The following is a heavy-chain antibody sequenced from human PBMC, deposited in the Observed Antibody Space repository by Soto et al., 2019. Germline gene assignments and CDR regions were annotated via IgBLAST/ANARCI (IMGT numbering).Heavy chain of an antibody. Sequence: TFSHRNTASAGTSRPYCRRLFLLPRQKGLHWIGELNHGGTTTYTPSLKSRVTISVDTSKNQFSLKLSSVTAADTAVYYCARGLVLRIWGWLIYSYYGMDVLVQG. J-gene: IGHJ6*02. CDR2: LNHGGTT. CDR3: ARGLVLRIWGWLIYSYYGMDV. D-gene: IGHD3-3*01. V-gene: IGHV4-34*01. CDR1: AGTSRPYC.